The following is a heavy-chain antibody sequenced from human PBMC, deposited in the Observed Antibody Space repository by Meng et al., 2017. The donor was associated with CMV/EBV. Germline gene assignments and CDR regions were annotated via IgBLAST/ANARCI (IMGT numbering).Heavy chain of an antibody. V-gene: IGHV3-7*01. J-gene: IGHJ4*02. D-gene: IGHD3-9*01. CDR1: GFTFSNYF. CDR3: ATYYSSLTGYYLLDGY. Sequence: GESLKISCAASGFTFSNYFMKWVRQAPGKGLEWVANINQGGSEKNYVDSVKGRFTISRDNAKNSLYLQMNSLRGEDTAVYYCATYYSSLTGYYLLDGYWGQGTLVTVSS. CDR2: INQGGSEK.